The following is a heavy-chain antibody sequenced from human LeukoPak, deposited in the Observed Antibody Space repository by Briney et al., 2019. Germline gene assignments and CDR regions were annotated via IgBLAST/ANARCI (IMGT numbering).Heavy chain of an antibody. J-gene: IGHJ6*02. Sequence: SQTLSLTCASSGDSVSSNSAAWNWIRQSPSRGLEWLGRTYYRSKWYNDYAVSVKSRITINPDTSKNQFSLQLNSVTPEDTAVYYCARILYYGDYVPYYGMDVWGQGTTVTVSS. CDR1: GDSVSSNSAA. D-gene: IGHD4-17*01. V-gene: IGHV6-1*01. CDR3: ARILYYGDYVPYYGMDV. CDR2: TYYRSKWYN.